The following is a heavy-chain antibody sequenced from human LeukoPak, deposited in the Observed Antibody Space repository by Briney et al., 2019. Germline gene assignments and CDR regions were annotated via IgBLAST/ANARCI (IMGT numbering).Heavy chain of an antibody. Sequence: SLKISCKGSGYDFTTYWISWVRQVPEKGLEWMGIIYPDDSDTISSPSLQGQVTISDDASISTAYLLRSIRNASATAMYYCSNVVIEGAFDYWGQGTQVTVSS. CDR1: GYDFTTYW. J-gene: IGHJ4*02. V-gene: IGHV5-51*01. CDR3: SNVVIEGAFDY. D-gene: IGHD1-26*01. CDR2: IYPDDSDT.